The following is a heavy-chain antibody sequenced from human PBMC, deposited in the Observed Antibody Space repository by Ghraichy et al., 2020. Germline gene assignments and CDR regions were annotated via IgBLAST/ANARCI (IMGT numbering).Heavy chain of an antibody. D-gene: IGHD6-19*01. CDR3: ARDGLYGGVWYDAFDI. J-gene: IGHJ3*02. Sequence: LNISCVASGFTFSNYLMHWVRQAPGKGLVWVSRVYSDGSRIGYADSVRGRFTISRDNAKNTLYLQMTSLRAEDTAIYYCARDGLYGGVWYDAFDIWGQGTMVTVSS. CDR1: GFTFSNYL. CDR2: VYSDGSRI. V-gene: IGHV3-74*01.